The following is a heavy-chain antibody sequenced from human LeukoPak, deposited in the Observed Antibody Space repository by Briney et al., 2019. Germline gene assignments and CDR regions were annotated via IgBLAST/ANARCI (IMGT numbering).Heavy chain of an antibody. D-gene: IGHD6-6*01. J-gene: IGHJ4*02. CDR2: INHSGST. CDR1: GGSIGSFY. Sequence: SETLSLTCTVSGGSIGSFYWSWIRQPPGKGLEWIGEINHSGSTNYNPSLKSRVTISVDTSKNQFSLKLSSVTAADTAVYYCARSLTDSSSSSDYWGQGTLVTVSS. V-gene: IGHV4-34*01. CDR3: ARSLTDSSSSSDY.